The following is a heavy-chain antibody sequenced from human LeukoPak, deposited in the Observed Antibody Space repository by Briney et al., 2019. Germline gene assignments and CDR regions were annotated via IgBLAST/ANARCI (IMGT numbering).Heavy chain of an antibody. CDR1: GFTFSSNA. D-gene: IGHD3-22*01. J-gene: IGHJ4*02. CDR2: ISGSGGST. V-gene: IGHV3-23*01. Sequence: PGGSLRLSCAASGFTFSSNAMSWVRQAPGKGLEWVSAISGSGGSTYYADSVKGRFTISRDNSKNTLYLQMNSLRADDTAVYYCAKANYDDSSGYYENLDYWGQGTLVTVSS. CDR3: AKANYDDSSGYYENLDY.